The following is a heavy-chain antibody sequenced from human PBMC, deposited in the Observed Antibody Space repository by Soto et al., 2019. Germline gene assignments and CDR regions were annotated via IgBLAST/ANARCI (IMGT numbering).Heavy chain of an antibody. Sequence: EVQLVESGGGLVQPGGSLRLSCAASGFTFSDHYMDWVRQGPGEGLEWVGRIRNKVNSYTPEYAASVKGRFTISRDDSKKSLYLQMNSLRTEDTAVYYCTRVMRSSWGLDAFAIWGQWTMATVCS. CDR3: TRVMRSSWGLDAFAI. V-gene: IGHV3-72*01. J-gene: IGHJ3*02. CDR2: IRNKVNSYTP. CDR1: GFTFSDHY. D-gene: IGHD2-15*01.